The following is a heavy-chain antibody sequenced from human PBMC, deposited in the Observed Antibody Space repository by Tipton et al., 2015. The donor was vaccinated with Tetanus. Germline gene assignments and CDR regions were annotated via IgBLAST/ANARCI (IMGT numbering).Heavy chain of an antibody. CDR3: ARDQARGARGWNYFDY. J-gene: IGHJ4*02. D-gene: IGHD1-26*01. Sequence: TLSLTCTVSGGSITGGGYYWSWIRQHPGKGLEWIGDIYYSGSTYYNPSLKSRVTISVDTSKNQFSLKLNSVTAADTAVYYCARDQARGARGWNYFDYWGQGTPVTVSS. CDR2: IYYSGST. CDR1: GGSITGGGYY. V-gene: IGHV4-31*03.